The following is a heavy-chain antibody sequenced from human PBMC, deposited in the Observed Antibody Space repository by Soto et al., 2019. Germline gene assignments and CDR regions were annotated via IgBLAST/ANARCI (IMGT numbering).Heavy chain of an antibody. V-gene: IGHV3-7*01. J-gene: IGHJ4*02. CDR1: GFTFSNYW. CDR2: IKQDGSEI. CDR3: AWPLTAGWELLSSAV. D-gene: IGHD1-26*01. Sequence: PGGSLRLSCAASGFTFSNYWMSWVRQAPGKGVEWVANIKQDGSEIYYVDSVKGRFTISRDNAKNSLYLQMNSLSPEDTAVYYCAWPLTAGWELLSSAVWGQGTLVTVSS.